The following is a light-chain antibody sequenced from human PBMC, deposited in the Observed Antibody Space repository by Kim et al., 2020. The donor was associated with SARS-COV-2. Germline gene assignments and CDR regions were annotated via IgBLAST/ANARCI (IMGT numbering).Light chain of an antibody. CDR2: SNN. CDR3: AAWDDSLNGYV. CDR1: SSNIGSNT. J-gene: IGLJ1*01. Sequence: QSVLTQPPSASGTPGRRVTISCSGSSSNIGSNTVIWYQQLPGTAPKLLIYSNNPRPSGVPDRFSGSKSGTSASLAISGLQSEDEADYYCAAWDDSLNGYVFGTGTKVTVL. V-gene: IGLV1-44*01.